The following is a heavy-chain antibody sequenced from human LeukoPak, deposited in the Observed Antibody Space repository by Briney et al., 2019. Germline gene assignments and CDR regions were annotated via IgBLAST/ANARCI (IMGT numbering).Heavy chain of an antibody. CDR1: GGSISSSSYY. J-gene: IGHJ4*02. D-gene: IGHD3-22*01. CDR3: ASARNYYDSSGYCY. V-gene: IGHV4-39*07. CDR2: IYYSGST. Sequence: SETLSPTCTVSGGSISSSSYYWGWIRQPPGKGLEWIGSIYYSGSTYYNPSLKSRVTISVDTSKNQFSLKLSSVTAADTAVYYCASARNYYDSSGYCYWGQGTLVTVSS.